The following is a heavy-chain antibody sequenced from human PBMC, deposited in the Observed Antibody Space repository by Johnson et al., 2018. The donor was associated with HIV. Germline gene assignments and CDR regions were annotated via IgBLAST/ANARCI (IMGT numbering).Heavy chain of an antibody. V-gene: IGHV3-13*01. CDR1: GFTFSSYD. J-gene: IGHJ3*02. CDR2: IGTAGDT. CDR3: ARRDPWVENGAFDI. D-gene: IGHD5-24*01. Sequence: VQLLESGGGLIQPGGSLRLSCAASGFTFSSYDMHWVRQATGKGLEWVSAIGTAGDTYYPGSGKGRFTISRENAKNSLYLQMNSLRAGDTAVYFCARRDPWVENGAFDIWGQGTMVTVSS.